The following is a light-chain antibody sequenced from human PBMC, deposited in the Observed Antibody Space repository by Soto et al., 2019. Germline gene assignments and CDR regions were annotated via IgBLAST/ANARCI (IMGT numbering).Light chain of an antibody. V-gene: IGKV3-20*01. CDR3: QQYGSSPWT. J-gene: IGKJ1*01. CDR1: QSVSSSY. CDR2: XAS. Sequence: EIVLTQSPGTLSLSPGERATLSRRASQSVSSSYLAWYQQKPGQXPRLLIYXASSRATGIPDRFSGSGSGTDFTLTISRLEPEDFAVYYCQQYGSSPWTFGQGTKVDIK.